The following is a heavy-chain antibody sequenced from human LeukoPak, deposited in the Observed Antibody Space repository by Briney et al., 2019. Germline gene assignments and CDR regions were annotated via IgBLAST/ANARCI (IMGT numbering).Heavy chain of an antibody. Sequence: GGSLRLSCGASGFICSNYNMNWLGQAPEKGLEWVSSISITSTYVYYADSVKGRFTISRDNAKNSLYLQMNSLKAEDTAVYYCARVPHYCSSTSCHFDYWGQGTLVTVSS. CDR1: GFICSNYN. D-gene: IGHD2-2*01. J-gene: IGHJ4*02. CDR3: ARVPHYCSSTSCHFDY. CDR2: ISITSTYV. V-gene: IGHV3-21*01.